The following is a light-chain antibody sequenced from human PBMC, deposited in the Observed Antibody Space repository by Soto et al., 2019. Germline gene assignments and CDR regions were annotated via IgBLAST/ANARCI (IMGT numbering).Light chain of an antibody. CDR2: DSS. Sequence: STLAASIKERDTITCLGSQSLNGWLSWYQQKPGKTPKLLLYDSSIFESGVPSRFSDSGSDTDFTPAISNLQHEDAPTYYYPHCTYSPRTFGQVTKVDI. V-gene: IGKV1-5*01. J-gene: IGKJ1*01. CDR1: QSLNGW. CDR3: PHCTYSPRT.